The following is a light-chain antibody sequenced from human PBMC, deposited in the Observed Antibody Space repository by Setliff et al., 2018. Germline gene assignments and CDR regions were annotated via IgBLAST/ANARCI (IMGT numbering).Light chain of an antibody. V-gene: IGLV2-11*01. J-gene: IGLJ1*01. CDR3: CSYAGSYTYV. Sequence: QSVLTQPRSVSGSPGQSATISCTGTSSDVGGYNYVSWYQQHPGKAPKVMIYDVSKRPSGVPDRFSGSKSGNTASLTISGLQAEDEAEYYCCSYAGSYTYVFGTGTKVTVL. CDR1: SSDVGGYNY. CDR2: DVS.